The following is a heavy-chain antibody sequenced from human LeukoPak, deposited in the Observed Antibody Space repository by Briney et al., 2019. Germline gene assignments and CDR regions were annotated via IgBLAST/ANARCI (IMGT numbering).Heavy chain of an antibody. D-gene: IGHD7-27*01. CDR2: MSSSSSYI. Sequence: GGSLRLSCAASGFTFSSYTMNWVRQAPGKALEWVSSMSSSSSYIYYADSVKGRFTVSRDNAKNSLYLQMNSLRAEDTAVYYCARVEGLTDADAFDIWGQGTMVTVSS. V-gene: IGHV3-21*01. CDR3: ARVEGLTDADAFDI. CDR1: GFTFSSYT. J-gene: IGHJ3*02.